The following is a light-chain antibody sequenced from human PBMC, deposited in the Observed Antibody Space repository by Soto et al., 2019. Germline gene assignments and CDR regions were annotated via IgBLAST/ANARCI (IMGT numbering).Light chain of an antibody. J-gene: IGKJ3*01. CDR3: QQYGSAPFT. CDR1: QSVSSTF. CDR2: GVS. Sequence: EIVLTQSPGTMSVSPGERVSLSCRASQSVSSTFLAWHQQKPGQAPRLLIYGVSSRAGGIPDRFRGSGSGTDFTLTIYSLEPEDFAVYYCQQYGSAPFTFGPGTKVDVK. V-gene: IGKV3-20*01.